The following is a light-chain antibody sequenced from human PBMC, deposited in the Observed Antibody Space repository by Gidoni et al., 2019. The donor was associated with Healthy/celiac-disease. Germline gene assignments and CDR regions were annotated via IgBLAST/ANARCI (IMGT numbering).Light chain of an antibody. CDR2: GAS. CDR1: ESVSSN. CDR3: QQYHNWPPTWT. V-gene: IGKV3-15*01. J-gene: IGKJ1*01. Sequence: EIVMTQSPATLSVSPGERATLSCRASESVSSNLVWYQQKPGQAPRLLIYGASTRATGIPGRFSGSGSGTEFTLTISSLQSEDFAVYYCQQYHNWPPTWTFXXXTKVEIK.